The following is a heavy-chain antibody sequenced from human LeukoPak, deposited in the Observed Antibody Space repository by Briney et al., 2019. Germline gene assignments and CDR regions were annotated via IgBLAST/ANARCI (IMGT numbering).Heavy chain of an antibody. Sequence: SQTLSLTCTVSGVSISSADYYWSWIRQPPGTGLEWIGYIYYRGSAYYDPSLKSRVTMSVDTSKNQFSLKLSSVTAADTAVYYCARCSREYCSGGICARGIKNAFDIWGQGTMVTVSS. CDR1: GVSISSADYY. D-gene: IGHD2-15*01. V-gene: IGHV4-30-4*01. CDR2: IYYRGSA. CDR3: ARCSREYCSGGICARGIKNAFDI. J-gene: IGHJ3*02.